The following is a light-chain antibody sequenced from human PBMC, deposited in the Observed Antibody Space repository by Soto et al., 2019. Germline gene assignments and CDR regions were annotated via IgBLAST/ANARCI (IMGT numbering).Light chain of an antibody. J-gene: IGKJ4*01. CDR1: QGIHNY. Sequence: DIQLTQSPSFLSASVGDRVTITCRASQGIHNYLAWYQQKPGKAPKLLVYAASTLQSGVPSRFSGSGSGTEFTLTISSLQPEDFATYYCQQLSSFPRTFGGGTKVEI. CDR3: QQLSSFPRT. V-gene: IGKV1-9*01. CDR2: AAS.